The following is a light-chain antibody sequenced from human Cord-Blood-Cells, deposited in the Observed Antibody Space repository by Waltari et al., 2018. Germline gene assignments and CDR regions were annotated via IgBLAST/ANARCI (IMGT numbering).Light chain of an antibody. J-gene: IGLJ2*01. CDR1: SSHIGAGYA. CDR3: QSYDSSLSGSV. CDR2: GTS. V-gene: IGLV1-40*01. Sequence: QSVLTQPPSESRAPGQRVTIPCTGSSSHIGAGYAVHWYQQLPGTAPKLLIYGTSNRPSGVPDRFSGSKSGTSASLAITGLQAEDEADYYCQSYDSSLSGSVFGGGTKLTVL.